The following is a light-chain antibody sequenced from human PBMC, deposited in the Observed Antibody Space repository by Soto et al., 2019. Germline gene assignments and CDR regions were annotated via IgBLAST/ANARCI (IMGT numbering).Light chain of an antibody. Sequence: DNQMSLSDSTRSASVGGVDLITCRASQSISGWLAWYQQKPGKAPKLLIFAASTLVRGVPSKFSGRGSGTEFTLTISRLQADDFATYYCQQYLTDWTFGQGTKVDIK. CDR1: QSISGW. V-gene: IGKV1-5*01. CDR3: QQYLTDWT. J-gene: IGKJ1*01. CDR2: AAS.